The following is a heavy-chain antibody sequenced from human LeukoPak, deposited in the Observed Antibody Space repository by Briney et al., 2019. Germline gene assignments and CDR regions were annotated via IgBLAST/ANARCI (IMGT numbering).Heavy chain of an antibody. CDR1: GFTFSSYA. J-gene: IGHJ4*02. CDR2: ISYDGSNK. V-gene: IGHV3-30-3*01. D-gene: IGHD1/OR15-1a*01. Sequence: PGGSLRLSCAASGFTFSSYAMHWVRQAPGKGLEWVAVISYDGSNKYYADSVKGRFTISRDNSKNTLYLQMNSLRAEDTAVYYCVKDQNNRYYFDYWGQGTLVTVSS. CDR3: VKDQNNRYYFDY.